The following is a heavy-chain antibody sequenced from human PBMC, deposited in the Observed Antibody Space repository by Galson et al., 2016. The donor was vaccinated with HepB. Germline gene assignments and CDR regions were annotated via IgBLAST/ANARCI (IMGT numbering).Heavy chain of an antibody. CDR1: GGSISGSSYY. CDR2: ISYSGST. D-gene: IGHD6-13*01. CDR3: ARLCRDPYIVTPAGTGDF. V-gene: IGHV4-39*01. J-gene: IGHJ4*02. Sequence: SETLSLTCTVSGGSISGSSYYWGWIRQPPGKGLDWIGSISYSGSTYYSPSLNSRVTMSVDTSKNQFSLKLSSVTAADTAVYYCARLCRDPYIVTPAGTGDFWGQGTLVTVSS.